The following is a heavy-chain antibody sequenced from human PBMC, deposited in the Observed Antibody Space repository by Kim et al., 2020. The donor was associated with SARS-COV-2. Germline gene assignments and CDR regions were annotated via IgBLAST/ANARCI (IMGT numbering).Heavy chain of an antibody. Sequence: GGSLRLSCAASGFTFSSYGMHWVRQAPGKGLEWVAVIWYDGSNKYYADSVKGRFTISRDNAKNSLYLQMNSLRAEDTAVYYCARVRGAAGPFYYYYYGMDVWGQGTTVTVSS. D-gene: IGHD6-13*01. J-gene: IGHJ6*02. CDR3: ARVRGAAGPFYYYYYGMDV. CDR2: IWYDGSNK. CDR1: GFTFSSYG. V-gene: IGHV3-33*08.